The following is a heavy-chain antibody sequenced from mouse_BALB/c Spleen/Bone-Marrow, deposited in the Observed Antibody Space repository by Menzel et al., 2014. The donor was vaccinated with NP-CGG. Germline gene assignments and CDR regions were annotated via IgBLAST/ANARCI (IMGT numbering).Heavy chain of an antibody. V-gene: IGHV2-6-7*01. D-gene: IGHD2-10*02. Sequence: VHLVESGPGLVAPSQSLSITRTVSGFSLTDYGINWVRQPPGKGLEWLGMIWGDGTTDYNSALRSRLSINKDNSRSQVFLKMNSLQTDDTARYYCAREKYGNYYAMGYWGQGTSVTVSS. CDR3: AREKYGNYYAMGY. CDR1: GFSLTDYG. J-gene: IGHJ4*01. CDR2: IWGDGTT.